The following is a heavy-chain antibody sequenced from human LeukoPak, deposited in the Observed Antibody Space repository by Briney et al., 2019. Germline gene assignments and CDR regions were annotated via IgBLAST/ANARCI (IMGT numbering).Heavy chain of an antibody. D-gene: IGHD3-10*01. Sequence: SETLSLTCTVSGAPIKSYYWSWIRQPPGKGLEWIGEIFYSGSTKYNPSLKSRVIMSIDTSKNHFSLKVNSVTAADTAVYYCARLLYFGSGRPRNWFDPWGQGTLVTVSS. V-gene: IGHV4-59*01. CDR3: ARLLYFGSGRPRNWFDP. J-gene: IGHJ5*02. CDR1: GAPIKSYY. CDR2: IFYSGST.